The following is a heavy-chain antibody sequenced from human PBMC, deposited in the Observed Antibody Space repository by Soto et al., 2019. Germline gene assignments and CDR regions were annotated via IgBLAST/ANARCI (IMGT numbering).Heavy chain of an antibody. J-gene: IGHJ4*02. D-gene: IGHD3-22*01. CDR1: GGTFSSYA. CDR2: IIPIFGTA. CDR3: ARGPHTYYYDSSGYYETFDY. V-gene: IGHV1-69*01. Sequence: QAQLVQSGAEVKKPGSSVKVSCKASGGTFSSYAISWVRQAPGQGLVWMGGIIPIFGTANYAQKFQGRVTITADESTSTAYMELSSLRSEDTAVYYCARGPHTYYYDSSGYYETFDYWGQGTLVTVSS.